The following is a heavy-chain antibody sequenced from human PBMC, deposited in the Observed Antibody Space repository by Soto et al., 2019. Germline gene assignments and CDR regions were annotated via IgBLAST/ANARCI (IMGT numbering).Heavy chain of an antibody. CDR2: ISWDGGST. CDR3: AKDYLNWNYGVYFQH. V-gene: IGHV3-43*01. CDR1: GFTFDDYT. Sequence: PGGSLRLSCAASGFTFDDYTMHWVRQAPGKGLEWASLISWDGGSTYYADSVKGRFTISRDNSKNSLYLQMNSLRTEDTALYYCAKDYLNWNYGVYFQHWGQGTLVTVSS. J-gene: IGHJ1*01. D-gene: IGHD1-7*01.